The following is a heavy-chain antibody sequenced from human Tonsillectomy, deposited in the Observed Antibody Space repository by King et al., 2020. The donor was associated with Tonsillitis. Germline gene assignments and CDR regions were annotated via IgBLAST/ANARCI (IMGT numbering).Heavy chain of an antibody. D-gene: IGHD6-13*01. V-gene: IGHV4-34*01. CDR1: GGSFSGYY. CDR2: INHSGSI. J-gene: IGHJ5*02. Sequence: VQLQQWGAGLLKPSETLSLTCAVYGGSFSGYYWSWIRQPPGKGLEWIGEINHSGSINYNPSHKSPVTISVDTSRNHFSLKLKSVTAADTAVYYCARDVGFSSSSWYQGWFDTWGQGILVTVSS. CDR3: ARDVGFSSSSWYQGWFDT.